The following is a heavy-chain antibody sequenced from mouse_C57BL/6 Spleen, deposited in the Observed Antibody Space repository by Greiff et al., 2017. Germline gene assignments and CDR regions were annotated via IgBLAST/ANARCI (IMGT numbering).Heavy chain of an antibody. Sequence: VKLQESGAELVRPGASVTLSCKASGYTFTDYEMHWVKQTPVHGLEWIGAIDPETGGTAYNQKFKGKAILTADKSSSTAYMELRSLTSEDSAVYYCTRGLLRNYAMDYWGQGTSVTVSS. CDR3: TRGLLRNYAMDY. CDR2: IDPETGGT. J-gene: IGHJ4*01. D-gene: IGHD2-3*01. V-gene: IGHV1-15*01. CDR1: GYTFTDYE.